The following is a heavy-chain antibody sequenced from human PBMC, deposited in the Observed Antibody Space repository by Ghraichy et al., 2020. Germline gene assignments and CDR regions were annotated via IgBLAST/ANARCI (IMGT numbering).Heavy chain of an antibody. CDR3: ALGSYSVLWY. D-gene: IGHD1-26*01. J-gene: IGHJ4*02. V-gene: IGHV3-7*01. CDR1: GFTFSSYW. CDR2: IKQDGSEK. Sequence: LSLTCAASGFTFSSYWMSWVRQAPGKGLEWVANIKQDGSEKYYVDSVKGRFTISRDNAKNSLYLQMNSLRAEDMAVYYCALGSYSVLWYWGQGTLVTVSS.